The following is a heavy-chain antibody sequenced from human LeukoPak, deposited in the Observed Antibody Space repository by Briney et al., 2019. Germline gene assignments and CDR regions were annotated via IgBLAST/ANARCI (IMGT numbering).Heavy chain of an antibody. J-gene: IGHJ4*02. CDR1: GFPFCNAR. CDR3: TTDTSV. Sequence: PRGVLRLLCVASGFPFCNARERWARQAPGKGREWVSSMKSNTDDRTIAYAAPVKCRFTISKDDSKATLHLQRHSLKTEDTAVYYCTTDTSVWGRETLVTV. CDR2: MKSNTDDRTI. V-gene: IGHV3-15*01. D-gene: IGHD2/OR15-2a*01.